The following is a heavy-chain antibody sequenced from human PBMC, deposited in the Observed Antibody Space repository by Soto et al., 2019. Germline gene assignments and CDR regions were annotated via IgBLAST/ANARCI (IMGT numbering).Heavy chain of an antibody. CDR3: TRGASGYGNFDH. D-gene: IGHD5-12*01. CDR1: GFSVISYW. CDR2: SNGAGSDT. V-gene: IGHV3-74*01. J-gene: IGHJ4*02. Sequence: EVQLVESGGGLVQPGGSLRLSCVGYGFSVISYWRHWVGQAPGKGLLWVSRSNGAGSDTSYADSVKGRLTISRDNAQNTLYLQINDLTAEDTAVYYCTRGASGYGNFDHWGQGALVTVS.